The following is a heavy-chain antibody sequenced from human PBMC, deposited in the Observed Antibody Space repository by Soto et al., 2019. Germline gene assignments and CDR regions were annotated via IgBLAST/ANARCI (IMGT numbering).Heavy chain of an antibody. Sequence: EVQLVESGGGLVKPGGSLRLSCAASGFTFSSYSMNWVRQAPGKGLEWVSSISSSSSYIYYADSVKGRFTISRDNXKXSXFLQMNSLRAEDTAVYYCARDPTYYYDSSGPGESQHWGQGTLVTVSS. CDR3: ARDPTYYYDSSGPGESQH. J-gene: IGHJ1*01. CDR1: GFTFSSYS. CDR2: ISSSSSYI. D-gene: IGHD3-22*01. V-gene: IGHV3-21*01.